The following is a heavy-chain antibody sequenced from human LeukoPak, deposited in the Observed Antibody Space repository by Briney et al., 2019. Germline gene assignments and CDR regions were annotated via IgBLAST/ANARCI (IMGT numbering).Heavy chain of an antibody. CDR3: ARHRGSSGYDP. CDR2: IDPGDSYT. D-gene: IGHD6-19*01. J-gene: IGHJ5*02. Sequence: GESLKISCKGSGYSFTSYWIGWVRQMPVKGLECMGIIDPGDSYTRYRPSFHCQVTISADKSISTAFLQWSSLKASDTAMYYCARHRGSSGYDPWGQGTLVTVSS. V-gene: IGHV5-51*01. CDR1: GYSFTSYW.